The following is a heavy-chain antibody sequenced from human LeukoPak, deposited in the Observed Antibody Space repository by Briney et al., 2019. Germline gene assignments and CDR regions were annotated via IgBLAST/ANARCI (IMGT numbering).Heavy chain of an antibody. CDR3: ARVSCSGGSCY. D-gene: IGHD2-15*01. CDR2: IIPILGIA. V-gene: IGHV1-69*04. CDR1: GGTFSSYA. J-gene: IGHJ4*02. Sequence: ASVKVSCKASGGTFSSYAISWVRQAPGRGLEWMGRIIPILGIANYAQKFQGRVTITADKSTSTAYMELSSLRSEDTAVYYCARVSCSGGSCYWGQGTLVTVSS.